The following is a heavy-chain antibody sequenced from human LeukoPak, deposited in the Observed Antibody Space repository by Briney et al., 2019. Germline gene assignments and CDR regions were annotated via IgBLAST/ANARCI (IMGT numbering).Heavy chain of an antibody. J-gene: IGHJ4*02. V-gene: IGHV3-66*01. CDR2: IYSGGST. CDR3: AKVDDMTSGEIDY. D-gene: IGHD3-9*01. Sequence: PGGSLRLSCAASGFTVSSNYMSWVRQAPGKGLEWVSVIYSGGSTYYADSVKGRFTISRDNSKNTLYLQMNSLRAEDTAVYYCAKVDDMTSGEIDYWGQGTLVTVSS. CDR1: GFTVSSNY.